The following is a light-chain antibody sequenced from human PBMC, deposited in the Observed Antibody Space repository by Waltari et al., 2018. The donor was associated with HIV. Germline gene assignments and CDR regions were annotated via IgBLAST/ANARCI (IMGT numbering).Light chain of an antibody. J-gene: IGKJ1*01. CDR1: QSVTIN. CDR2: GAS. V-gene: IGKV3-15*01. CDR3: QQYDNWPPWT. Sequence: EILMTQSPATLSVSPGERATLSCRVSQSVTINLAWYQQKPGQAPRLLIYGASTRATGIPARFSGSGSGTEFTLTISRLQSEDFAVYYCQQYDNWPPWTFGQGTKVEIK.